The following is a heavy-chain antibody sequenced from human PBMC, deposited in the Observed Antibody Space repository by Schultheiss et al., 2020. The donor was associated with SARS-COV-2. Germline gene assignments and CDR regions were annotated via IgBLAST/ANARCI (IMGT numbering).Heavy chain of an antibody. Sequence: ASVKVSCKASGYNFATYTMQWVRQAPGQRLEWMGQINAANGERKFSPKFQGRVTFTGDASASTGYMELRSLTSEDTAVYYCATAGESSFGEANGFDSWGQGTMVTVSS. CDR2: INAANGER. CDR3: ATAGESSFGEANGFDS. J-gene: IGHJ3*02. V-gene: IGHV1-3*01. CDR1: GYNFATYT. D-gene: IGHD3-10*01.